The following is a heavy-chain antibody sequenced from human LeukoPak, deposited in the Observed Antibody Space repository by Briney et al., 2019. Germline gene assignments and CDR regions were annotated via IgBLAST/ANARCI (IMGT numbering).Heavy chain of an antibody. D-gene: IGHD7-27*01. V-gene: IGHV5-51*01. CDR3: AKSLTGDEDAFDI. J-gene: IGHJ3*02. CDR2: IYPGDSDI. Sequence: GESLKISCKGSGYSFTSYWIGWVRQMPGKGLEWMGFIYPGDSDIRYSPSFQGQVTISADKSISTAYLQWSSLKASDTAMYYCAKSLTGDEDAFDIWGQGTMVTVSS. CDR1: GYSFTSYW.